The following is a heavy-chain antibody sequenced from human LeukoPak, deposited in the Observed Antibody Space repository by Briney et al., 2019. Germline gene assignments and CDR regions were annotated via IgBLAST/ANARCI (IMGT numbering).Heavy chain of an antibody. CDR1: GFTFSSYG. CDR2: VDGSGTNT. D-gene: IGHD1-14*01. Sequence: GGSLRLSCAGSGFTFSSYGMSWVRQAPGKGLEWVSAVDGSGTNTLYADSVKGRFTISRDNSKNTAYLQMNSLRAEDTAIYYCAKRPARPKPFDCWGQGTLVTVSS. J-gene: IGHJ4*02. V-gene: IGHV3-23*01. CDR3: AKRPARPKPFDC.